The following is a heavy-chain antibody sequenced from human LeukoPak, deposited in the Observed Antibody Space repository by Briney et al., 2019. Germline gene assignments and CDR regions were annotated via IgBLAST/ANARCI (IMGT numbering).Heavy chain of an antibody. V-gene: IGHV3-7*03. Sequence: GGSLRLSCAASGFTFSSYWMSWVRQAPGKGLEWVANIKQDGSEKYYVDSVKGRFTISRDNAKNSLYLQMNSLRAEDTALYYCARGGISSGGSCYYATGCAFDIWGQGTMVTVSS. CDR1: GFTFSSYW. CDR2: IKQDGSEK. J-gene: IGHJ3*02. CDR3: ARGGISSGGSCYYATGCAFDI. D-gene: IGHD2-15*01.